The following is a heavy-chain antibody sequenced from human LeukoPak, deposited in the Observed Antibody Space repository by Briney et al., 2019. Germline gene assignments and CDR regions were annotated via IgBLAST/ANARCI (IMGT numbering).Heavy chain of an antibody. CDR2: IIPIFGTA. CDR1: GYTFTNYG. Sequence: ASVKVSFKASGYTFTNYGISWVRQAPGQGLEGMGGIIPIFGTANYAQKFQGRVTTTADESTSTAYMELSSLRSEDTAVYYCARVGGYSSSPYWYYYYYGMDVWGQGTTVTVSS. V-gene: IGHV1-69*13. D-gene: IGHD6-6*01. CDR3: ARVGGYSSSPYWYYYYYGMDV. J-gene: IGHJ6*02.